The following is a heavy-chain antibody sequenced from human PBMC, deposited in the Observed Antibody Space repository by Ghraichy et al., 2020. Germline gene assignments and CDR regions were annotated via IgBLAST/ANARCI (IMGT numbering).Heavy chain of an antibody. CDR3: ARGTGIYYYYGMDV. V-gene: IGHV4-31*03. CDR2: IYYSGST. D-gene: IGHD3/OR15-3a*01. J-gene: IGHJ6*02. CDR1: GGSISSGGYY. Sequence: SETLSLTCTVSGGSISSGGYYWSWIRQHPGKGLEWIGYIYYSGSTYYNPSLKSRVTISVDTSKNQFSLKLSSVTAADTAVYYCARGTGIYYYYGMDVWGQGTTVTVSS.